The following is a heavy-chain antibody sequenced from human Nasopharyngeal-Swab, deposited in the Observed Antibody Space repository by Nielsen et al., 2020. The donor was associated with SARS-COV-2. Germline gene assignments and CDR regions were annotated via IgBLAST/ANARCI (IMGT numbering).Heavy chain of an antibody. V-gene: IGHV4-34*01. Sequence: GSLRLSCAVFGGSFSNYYWTWIRQPPGKELEWIGEFTYGGSSNYNPSLKSRVTMSLDTSKNQFSLELSSVTAADTAVYYCARGAPSSYWFDPWGQGTLVTVSS. CDR1: GGSFSNYY. CDR3: ARGAPSSYWFDP. CDR2: FTYGGSS. J-gene: IGHJ5*02.